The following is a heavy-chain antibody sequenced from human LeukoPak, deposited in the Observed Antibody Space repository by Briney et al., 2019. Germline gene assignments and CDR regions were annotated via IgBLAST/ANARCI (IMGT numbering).Heavy chain of an antibody. Sequence: SETLSLTCTVSGGSISSSSYYWGWIRQPPGKGLEWIGSIYYSGSTYYNPSLKSRVTISVDTSKNQFSLKLSSVTAADTAVYYCAGRPSVHYYDSSGEIDYWGQGTLVTVSS. CDR3: AGRPSVHYYDSSGEIDY. CDR2: IYYSGST. D-gene: IGHD3-22*01. CDR1: GGSISSSSYY. J-gene: IGHJ4*02. V-gene: IGHV4-39*01.